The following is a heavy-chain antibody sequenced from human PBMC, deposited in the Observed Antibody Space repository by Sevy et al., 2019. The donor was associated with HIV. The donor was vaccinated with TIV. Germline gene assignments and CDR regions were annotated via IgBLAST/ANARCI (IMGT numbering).Heavy chain of an antibody. CDR1: GFTFSGYW. V-gene: IGHV3-7*01. CDR2: IKKGGSGT. J-gene: IGHJ3*02. D-gene: IGHD6-13*01. Sequence: GGSLRLSCAASGFTFSGYWMNWVRQAPGKGLEWVASIKKGGSGTYYVDSVKGRFTISRDNAKKFLYLQMNSLRVEDTAVYYCASDREWCRSWPEGDFAIWGKGTMATVS. CDR3: ASDREWCRSWPEGDFAI.